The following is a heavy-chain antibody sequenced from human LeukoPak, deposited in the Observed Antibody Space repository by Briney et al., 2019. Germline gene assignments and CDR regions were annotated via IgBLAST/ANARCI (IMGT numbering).Heavy chain of an antibody. CDR2: IRSKAYGGTT. CDR1: GFTFGDYA. V-gene: IGHV3-49*04. J-gene: IGHJ4*02. Sequence: PGGSLRLSCTASGFTFGDYAMSWVRQAPGKGLEWVGFIRSKAYGGTTEYAASVKGRFTISRDDSKSIAYLQMNSLKTEDTAVYYCTRPSNWNYAFSYYYWGQGTLVTVSS. D-gene: IGHD1-7*01. CDR3: TRPSNWNYAFSYYY.